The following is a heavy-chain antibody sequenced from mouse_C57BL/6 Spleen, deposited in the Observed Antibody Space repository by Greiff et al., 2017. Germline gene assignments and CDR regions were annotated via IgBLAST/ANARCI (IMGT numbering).Heavy chain of an antibody. CDR2: IWTGGGT. D-gene: IGHD2-4*01. V-gene: IGHV2-9-1*01. CDR1: GFSFTSYA. J-gene: IGHJ3*01. CDR3: ARKDDYEGFAY. Sequence: VQLQQSGPGLVAPSQSLSITCTVSGFSFTSYAIRWVRQPPGKGLEWLGVIWTGGGTNYNSALKSILSISKDNSKSQLFLKMNNLQTEDTARYYCARKDDYEGFAYWGQGTLVTVSA.